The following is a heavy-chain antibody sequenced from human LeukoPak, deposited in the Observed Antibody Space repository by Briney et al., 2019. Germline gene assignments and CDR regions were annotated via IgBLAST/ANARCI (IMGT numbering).Heavy chain of an antibody. J-gene: IGHJ5*02. D-gene: IGHD4-17*01. V-gene: IGHV3-9*01. CDR2: ISWNSGSI. CDR1: GFTFDDYA. Sequence: GGSLRLSCAASGFTFDDYAMHWVRQAPGKGLEWVSGISWNSGSIGYADSVKGRFTISRDNAKNSLYLQMNSLRAEDTALYYCAKDAYGDYSNRFDPWGQGTLVTVSS. CDR3: AKDAYGDYSNRFDP.